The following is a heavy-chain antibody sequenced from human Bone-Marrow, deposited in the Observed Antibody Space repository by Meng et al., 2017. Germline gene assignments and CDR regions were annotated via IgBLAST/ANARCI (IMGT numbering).Heavy chain of an antibody. CDR2: VSTYSDKK. V-gene: IGHV1-18*04. CDR1: GYTFSSYG. D-gene: IGHD4-17*01. J-gene: IGHJ3*01. CDR3: ARDRADYVQFDAYNL. Sequence: ASVKVSCKASGYTFSSYGISWVRQAPGQGLEWLGWVSTYSDKKNYAQKFQGRVTITTDTATSTAYMELRSLRSDDTAVYYCARDRADYVQFDAYNLWGQGTMVTVSS.